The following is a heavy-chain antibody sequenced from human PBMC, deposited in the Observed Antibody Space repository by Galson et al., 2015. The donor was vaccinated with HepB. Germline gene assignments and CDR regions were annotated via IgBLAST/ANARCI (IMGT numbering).Heavy chain of an antibody. CDR1: GYTFSSNA. V-gene: IGHV7-4-1*02. J-gene: IGHJ6*02. Sequence: SVKVSCKASGYTFSSNAINWLRQAPGQGLEWMGWINTNTGIPTYAQVFTGRFVFSLDTSVTTAYLHISSLKAEDTAVYYCAIGTSGWYISRGMDVWGQGTTVTVSS. CDR3: AIGTSGWYISRGMDV. CDR2: INTNTGIP. D-gene: IGHD6-19*01.